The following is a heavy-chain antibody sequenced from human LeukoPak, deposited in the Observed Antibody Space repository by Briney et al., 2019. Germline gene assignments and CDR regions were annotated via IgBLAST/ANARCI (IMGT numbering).Heavy chain of an antibody. D-gene: IGHD7-27*01. CDR3: APRRYWGPLVDY. V-gene: IGHV4-34*01. J-gene: IGHJ4*02. CDR2: INHSGST. Sequence: SETLSLTCAVYGGSFSGYYWSWIRQPPGKGLEWIGEINHSGSTNYNPSLKSRVTISVDTSKNQFPLKLSSVTAADTAVYYCAPRRYWGPLVDYWGQGTLVTVSS. CDR1: GGSFSGYY.